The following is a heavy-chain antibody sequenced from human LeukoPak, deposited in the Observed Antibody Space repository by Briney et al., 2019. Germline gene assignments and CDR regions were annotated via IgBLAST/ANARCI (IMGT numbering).Heavy chain of an antibody. CDR1: GFTFSSYS. CDR3: ARACWVKGVGFCYFDY. D-gene: IGHD3-10*01. Sequence: PGGSLRLSCAASGFTFSSYSMNWVRQAPGKGLEWVSSISSSSSYIYYADSVKGRFTISRDNAKNSLYLQMNSLRAEDTAVYYCARACWVKGVGFCYFDYWGQGTLVTVSS. J-gene: IGHJ4*02. CDR2: ISSSSSYI. V-gene: IGHV3-21*01.